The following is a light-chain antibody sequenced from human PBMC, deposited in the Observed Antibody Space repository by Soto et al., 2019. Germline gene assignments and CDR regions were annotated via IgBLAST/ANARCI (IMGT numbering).Light chain of an antibody. Sequence: QSVLTQPPSASGTPGQRVSISCSGGSSNIGTNTVHWYQHLPGTAPKLLIYINDQRPSGVPGRFSASTSGTSASLAISGLQSDDEADYYCATWDDDLNAAVFGGGTKLTVL. CDR2: IND. J-gene: IGLJ7*01. V-gene: IGLV1-44*01. CDR1: SSNIGTNT. CDR3: ATWDDDLNAAV.